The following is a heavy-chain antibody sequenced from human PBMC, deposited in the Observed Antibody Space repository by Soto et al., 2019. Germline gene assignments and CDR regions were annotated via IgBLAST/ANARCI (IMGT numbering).Heavy chain of an antibody. J-gene: IGHJ6*02. D-gene: IGHD3-10*01. V-gene: IGHV4-59*08. CDR2: IYYAGST. Sequence: SETLSLTCSVSGDSLHSYYWSWIRQPPGKGLEWVGYIYYAGSTTYNPSLKSRVTISLDTSKNQFSLELTSVTAADTAVYYCARQGFGQFHGLVDVCGPGSTVTVSS. CDR1: GDSLHSYY. CDR3: ARQGFGQFHGLVDV.